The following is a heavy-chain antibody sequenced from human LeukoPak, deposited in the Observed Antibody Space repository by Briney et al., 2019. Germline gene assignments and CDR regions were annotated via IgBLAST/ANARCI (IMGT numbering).Heavy chain of an antibody. Sequence: QPGRSLRLSCAASGFTFSSYVMHWVRQAPGKGLEWVAIISYDGSNEYYADSVKGRFTISRDNSKNTLYLQMNSLRAADTAVYYCARVLYYDSGSYRWFDYWGQGTLVTVSS. CDR3: ARVLYYDSGSYRWFDY. CDR2: ISYDGSNE. CDR1: GFTFSSYV. V-gene: IGHV3-30*04. J-gene: IGHJ4*02. D-gene: IGHD3-10*01.